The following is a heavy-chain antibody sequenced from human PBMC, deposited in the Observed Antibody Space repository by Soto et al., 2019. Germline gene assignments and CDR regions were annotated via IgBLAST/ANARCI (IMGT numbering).Heavy chain of an antibody. CDR2: INAANGDT. CDR1: GYTFTSYG. V-gene: IGHV1-3*01. Sequence: ASVKVSCKASGYTFTSYGIHWVRQAPGQRLEWMGWINAANGDTKYSPKFQGRVTITRDTSASTAYMELSSLRSEDTAVYYCVRRHVSATGIDWFDPWGQGTPVTVSS. D-gene: IGHD6-13*01. J-gene: IGHJ5*02. CDR3: VRRHVSATGIDWFDP.